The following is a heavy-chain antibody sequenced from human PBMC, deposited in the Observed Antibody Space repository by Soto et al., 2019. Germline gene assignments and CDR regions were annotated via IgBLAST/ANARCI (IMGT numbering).Heavy chain of an antibody. D-gene: IGHD2-15*01. CDR2: ISVSGGTT. V-gene: IGHV3-23*01. CDR1: GFTFSSYA. CDR3: AKAGEGADIVEPYMDV. Sequence: EVQLLESGGGLVQPGGSQRLSCAASGFTFSSYAMSWVRQAPGKGLEWVSVISVSGGTTYYADSVKGRFTISRDNSKNTLYLQMNSLRAEDTAVYYCAKAGEGADIVEPYMDVWGKGTTVTVSS. J-gene: IGHJ6*03.